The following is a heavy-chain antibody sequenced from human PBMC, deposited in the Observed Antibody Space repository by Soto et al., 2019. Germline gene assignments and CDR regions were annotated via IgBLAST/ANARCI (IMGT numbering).Heavy chain of an antibody. J-gene: IGHJ3*02. CDR1: GGSISSYY. V-gene: IGHV4-59*01. CDR2: IYYSGST. CDR3: ASLKGVDDAFDI. D-gene: IGHD2-2*01. Sequence: SETLSLTCTVSGGSISSYYWGWIRQPPGKGLEWIGYIYYSGSTNYNPSLKSRVTISVDTSKNQFSLKLSSVTAADTAVYYCASLKGVDDAFDIWGQGTMVTVSS.